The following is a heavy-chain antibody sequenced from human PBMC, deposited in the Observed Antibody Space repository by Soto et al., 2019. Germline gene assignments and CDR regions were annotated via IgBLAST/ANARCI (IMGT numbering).Heavy chain of an antibody. D-gene: IGHD6-6*01. J-gene: IGHJ6*03. CDR1: GGSISSYY. Sequence: QVQLQESGPGLVKPSETLSLTCTASGGSISSYYWSWIRQPPGKGLEWIGYIYYSGSTNYNPSLKSRVTISVDTYKNQFSLKLSSVTAADTAVYYCARERSSSSDYYYSYMDVWGKGTTVTVSS. CDR2: IYYSGST. V-gene: IGHV4-59*01. CDR3: ARERSSSSDYYYSYMDV.